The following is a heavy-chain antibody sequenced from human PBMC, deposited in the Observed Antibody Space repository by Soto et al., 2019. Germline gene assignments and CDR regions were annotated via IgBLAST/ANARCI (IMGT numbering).Heavy chain of an antibody. CDR3: ARGGPRYYYDSSGYYSDY. CDR1: GGSVSSGDYY. V-gene: IGHV4-61*08. D-gene: IGHD3-22*01. CDR2: ISYSGST. J-gene: IGHJ4*02. Sequence: QVQLQESGPGPVKPSETLSLTCTVSGGSVSSGDYYWSWIRQPPRKGLEWIGYISYSGSTNYNPSLKSRVTISVDTSKNQFSLKLTSVTAADTAVYYCARGGPRYYYDSSGYYSDYWGQGSLVTVSS.